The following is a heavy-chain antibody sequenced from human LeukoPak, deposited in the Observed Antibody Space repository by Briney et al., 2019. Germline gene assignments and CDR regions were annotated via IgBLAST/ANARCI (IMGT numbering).Heavy chain of an antibody. J-gene: IGHJ6*03. CDR2: IRLDGSNK. D-gene: IGHD2-15*01. CDR3: AKDAAYYYYIDV. CDR1: RLSFSSYG. V-gene: IGHV3-30*02. Sequence: GGSLRLSCAASRLSFSSYGMYWVRQAPGKGLEWVAFIRLDGSNKYYADSVKGRFTISRDNSENTLYLQMNSLRAEDTALYYCAKDAAYYYYIDVWGKGTTVTVSS.